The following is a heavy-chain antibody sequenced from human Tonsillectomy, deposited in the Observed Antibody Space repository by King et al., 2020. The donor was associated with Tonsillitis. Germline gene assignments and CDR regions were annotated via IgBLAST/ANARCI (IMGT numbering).Heavy chain of an antibody. CDR1: GYTFTGYY. CDR3: ARGENPIKFTFGGVIATSPVGY. CDR2: INPNSGGT. Sequence: VQLVESGAEVKKPGASVTVSCTASGYTFTGYYMHWVRQAPGHGLEWMGWINPNSGGTNYAQKFQGRVTMTRDTSISTAYMELSRLRSDDTAVYYCARGENPIKFTFGGVIATSPVGYWGQGTLVTVSS. V-gene: IGHV1-2*02. J-gene: IGHJ4*02. D-gene: IGHD3-16*02.